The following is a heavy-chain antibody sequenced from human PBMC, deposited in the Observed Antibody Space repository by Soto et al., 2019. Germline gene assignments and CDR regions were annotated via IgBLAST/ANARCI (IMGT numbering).Heavy chain of an antibody. J-gene: IGHJ5*02. Sequence: QVQLVQSGAEVKKPGASVKVSCKASGYTFTSYGISWVRQAPGQGLEWMGRISAYNGNTNYAQKLQGRVTMTTDTYTSTAYMELRSLRSDDTAVYYCARDRGYNWNYGWFDPWGQGTLVTVSS. CDR3: ARDRGYNWNYGWFDP. CDR1: GYTFTSYG. V-gene: IGHV1-18*01. D-gene: IGHD1-7*01. CDR2: ISAYNGNT.